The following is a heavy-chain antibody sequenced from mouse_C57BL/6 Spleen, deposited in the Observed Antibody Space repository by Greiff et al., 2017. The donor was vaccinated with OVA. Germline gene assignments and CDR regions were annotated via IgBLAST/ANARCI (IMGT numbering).Heavy chain of an antibody. V-gene: IGHV1-52*01. CDR2: IDTSDSET. CDR3: ARDGNYRMDY. J-gene: IGHJ2*01. Sequence: VQLQQSGAELVRPGSSVKLSCKASGYTFTSYWMHWVKQRPIQGLEWIGNIDTSDSETHYNQKFKDKATLTVDKSSSTAYMQLSSLTSEDSAVYYGARDGNYRMDYWGQGTTLTVSS. CDR1: GYTFTSYW. D-gene: IGHD2-1*01.